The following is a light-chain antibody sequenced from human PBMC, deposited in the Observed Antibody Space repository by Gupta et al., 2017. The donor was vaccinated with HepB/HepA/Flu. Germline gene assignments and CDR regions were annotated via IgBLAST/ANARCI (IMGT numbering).Light chain of an antibody. V-gene: IGLV3-19*01. CDR2: GKN. CDR3: NSRDSSGNHLGV. Sequence: SSELTQDPAVSAALGQTVRITGQGDSLRSYYASWYQQKPVQAPVLVIYGKNNRPSGIPDRFSGSSSGNTASLTITGAQAEDEADYYCNSRDSSGNHLGVFGTGTKVTVL. CDR1: SLRSYY. J-gene: IGLJ1*01.